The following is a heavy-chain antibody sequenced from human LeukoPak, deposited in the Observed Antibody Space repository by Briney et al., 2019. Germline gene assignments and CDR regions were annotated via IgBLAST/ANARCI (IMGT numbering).Heavy chain of an antibody. CDR1: GGSISSSNW. CDR3: AILGGIAVAGTDY. Sequence: PSGTLSLTCAVSGGSISSSNWWSWVRQPPGKGPEWIGEIYHSGSTNYNPSLKSRVTISVDKSKNQFSLKLSSVTAADTAVYYCAILGGIAVAGTDYWGQGTLVTVSS. V-gene: IGHV4-4*02. D-gene: IGHD6-19*01. J-gene: IGHJ4*02. CDR2: IYHSGST.